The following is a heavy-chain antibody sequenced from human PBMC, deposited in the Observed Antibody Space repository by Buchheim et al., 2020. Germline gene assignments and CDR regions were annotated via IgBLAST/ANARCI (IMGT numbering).Heavy chain of an antibody. CDR3: AKGVGTWPNAEYFQH. V-gene: IGHV3-30*04. CDR2: ISYDGSNK. D-gene: IGHD2-15*01. J-gene: IGHJ1*01. CDR1: EFTFTSYA. Sequence: QVQLVESGGGVVQPGRSLRLSCAASEFTFTSYAMHWVRQAPGKGLEWVAVISYDGSNKYYADSVKGRFTISRDNSKNTLYLQMNSLRAEDTAVYYCAKGVGTWPNAEYFQHWGQGTL.